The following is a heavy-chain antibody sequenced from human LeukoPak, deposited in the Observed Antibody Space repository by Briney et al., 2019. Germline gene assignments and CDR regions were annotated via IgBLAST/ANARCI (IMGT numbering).Heavy chain of an antibody. CDR1: GGTFSSYA. V-gene: IGHV1-69*05. CDR2: IIPIFGTA. J-gene: IGHJ4*02. CDR3: AREGANYDILTGPYFDY. D-gene: IGHD3-9*01. Sequence: ASVKVSCKASGGTFSSYAISWVRQAPGQGLEWMGGIIPIFGTANYAQKFQGRVTITTDESTSTAYMELSSLRSEDTAVYYCAREGANYDILTGPYFDYWGQGTLVTVSS.